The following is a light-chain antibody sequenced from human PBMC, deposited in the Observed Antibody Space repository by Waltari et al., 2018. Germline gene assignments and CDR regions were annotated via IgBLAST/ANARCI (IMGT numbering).Light chain of an antibody. Sequence: DIVMTQSPDSLAVSLGERATIHCKSSQIVLFSSNSKNYLAWYQQKPGQPPKLLIYWASTRESGVPDRFSGSGSGTDFTLTISSLQAEDVAVYYCQQFYTTPPTFGQGTKVEIK. V-gene: IGKV4-1*01. CDR2: WAS. J-gene: IGKJ1*01. CDR3: QQFYTTPPT. CDR1: QIVLFSSNSKNY.